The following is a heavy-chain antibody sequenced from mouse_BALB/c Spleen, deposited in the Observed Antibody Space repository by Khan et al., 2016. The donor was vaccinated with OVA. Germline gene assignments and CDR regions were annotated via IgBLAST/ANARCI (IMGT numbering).Heavy chain of an antibody. D-gene: IGHD1-1*01. Sequence: EVQGVESGGDLVKPGGSLKLSCAASGFTFSTYGMSWVRQTPDKRLEWVATISSGGSYTYSPDNVKGRFTISRDNAKNTLYLQLSSMKSEDTAMYYCARLTYYYKSEGFAYWGQGTLVTVSA. V-gene: IGHV5-6*01. CDR2: ISSGGSYT. J-gene: IGHJ3*01. CDR3: ARLTYYYKSEGFAY. CDR1: GFTFSTYG.